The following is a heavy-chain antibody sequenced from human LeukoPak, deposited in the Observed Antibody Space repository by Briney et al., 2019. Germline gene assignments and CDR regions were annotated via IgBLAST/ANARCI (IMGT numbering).Heavy chain of an antibody. CDR3: ARRGIAAGYYYMDV. Sequence: SETLSLTCTVSGGSISSYYWSWLRQPPGKGLEWIGYIYYSGSTNYNPSLKSRVTISVDTSKNQFSLKLSSVTAADTAVYYCARRGIAAGYYYMDVWGKGTTVTVSS. J-gene: IGHJ6*03. CDR2: IYYSGST. D-gene: IGHD6-13*01. V-gene: IGHV4-59*01. CDR1: GGSISSYY.